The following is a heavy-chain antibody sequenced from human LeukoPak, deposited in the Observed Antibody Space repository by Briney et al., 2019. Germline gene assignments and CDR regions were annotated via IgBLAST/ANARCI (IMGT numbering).Heavy chain of an antibody. CDR3: ARQLGYCSSTSCYADKVDY. Sequence: SETLSLTCTVSGGSISSSSYYWGWIRQPPGKGLEWIGSIYYSGSTYCNPSLKSRVTISVDTSKNQFSLKLSSVTAADTAVYYCARQLGYCSSTSCYADKVDYWGQGTLVTVSS. D-gene: IGHD2-2*01. CDR1: GGSISSSSYY. V-gene: IGHV4-39*01. J-gene: IGHJ4*02. CDR2: IYYSGST.